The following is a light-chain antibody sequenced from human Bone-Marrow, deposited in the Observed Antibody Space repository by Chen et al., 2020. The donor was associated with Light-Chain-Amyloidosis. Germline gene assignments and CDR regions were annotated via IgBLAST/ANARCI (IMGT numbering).Light chain of an antibody. J-gene: IGLJ3*02. CDR3: QSYQGSSQGV. CDR2: EDD. Sequence: NFMLTQPHSVSESPGKTVIISCTRSSGSIATNDVQWYQQHPGSSPTTVIYEDDQRPSGVPDRFSGSIDRSSNSASLTISGLKTEDEADYYCQSYQGSSQGVFGGGTKLTVL. CDR1: SGSIATND. V-gene: IGLV6-57*01.